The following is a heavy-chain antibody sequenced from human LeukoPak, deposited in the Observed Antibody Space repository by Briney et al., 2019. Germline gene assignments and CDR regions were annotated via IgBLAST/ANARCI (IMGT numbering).Heavy chain of an antibody. CDR2: ISGSGGST. CDR1: GFTFTSYV. J-gene: IGHJ4*02. V-gene: IGHV3-23*01. Sequence: GGSLRLSCATSGFTFTSYVMTWVRQAPGKGLEWVSSISGSGGSTWYADSVKGRFTIFRDNSKNTIYLQMNSLRAEDTASYYCAKAGQGDNWGQGTLVIVSS. CDR3: AKAGQGDN.